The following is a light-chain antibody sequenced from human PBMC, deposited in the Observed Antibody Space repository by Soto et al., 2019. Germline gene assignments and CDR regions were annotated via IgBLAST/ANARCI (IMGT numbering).Light chain of an antibody. CDR2: VVS. Sequence: QSALTQPPSASGSPGQSVTISCTGTSSDVGGYNYVSWYQQHPGKAPKLMIYVVSKRPSGVPDRFSGSKSGNTASLTVSGLQAEDEADYYCSSYAGSNNLDFGTGTKLTVL. CDR3: SSYAGSNNLD. J-gene: IGLJ1*01. V-gene: IGLV2-8*01. CDR1: SSDVGGYNY.